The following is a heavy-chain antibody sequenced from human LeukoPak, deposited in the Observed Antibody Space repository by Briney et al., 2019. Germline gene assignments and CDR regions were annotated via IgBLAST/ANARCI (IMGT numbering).Heavy chain of an antibody. J-gene: IGHJ4*02. CDR3: ARVLSSKRWLQPSRLTTFDY. Sequence: SETLSLTCTVSGGSISSGSYYWSWIRQPPGKGLEWIGEINHSGSTNYNPSLKNRVTISVDTSKNQFSLKLSSVTAADTAVYYCARVLSSKRWLQPSRLTTFDYWGQGTLVTVSS. D-gene: IGHD5-24*01. CDR1: GGSISSGSYY. CDR2: INHSGST. V-gene: IGHV4-39*07.